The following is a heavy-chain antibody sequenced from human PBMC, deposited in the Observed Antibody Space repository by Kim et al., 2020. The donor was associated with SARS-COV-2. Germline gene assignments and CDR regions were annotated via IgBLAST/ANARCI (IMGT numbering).Heavy chain of an antibody. CDR2: IYYTGDT. CDR3: ARLEYSSSSRLFDP. D-gene: IGHD6-6*01. Sequence: SETLSLTCTVSGGFVSSSDYYWGWVRQPPGKGLEWIGNIYYTGDTYYNPSLESRLTISVDTSKNHFSQRLSSLTAADTAFYYCARLEYSSSSRLFDPWGQGTLVTVSS. V-gene: IGHV4-39*02. J-gene: IGHJ5*02. CDR1: GGFVSSSDYY.